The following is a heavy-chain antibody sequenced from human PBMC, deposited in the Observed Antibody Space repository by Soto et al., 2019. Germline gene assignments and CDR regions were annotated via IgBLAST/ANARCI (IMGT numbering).Heavy chain of an antibody. Sequence: ASVKVSCKASGYTFTSYAMHWVRQAPGQRLEWMGWINAGNGNTKYSQKFQGRVTITRDTSASTAYMELSSLRSEDTAVYYCARVGEYYDILTGYYIRGRGFFDYWGQGTLVTVSS. J-gene: IGHJ4*02. CDR1: GYTFTSYA. D-gene: IGHD3-9*01. V-gene: IGHV1-3*01. CDR2: INAGNGNT. CDR3: ARVGEYYDILTGYYIRGRGFFDY.